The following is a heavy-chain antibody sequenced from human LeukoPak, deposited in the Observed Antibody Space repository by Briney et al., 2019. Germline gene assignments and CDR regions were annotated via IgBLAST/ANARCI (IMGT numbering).Heavy chain of an antibody. V-gene: IGHV5-51*01. CDR3: ARRDSGFEFFDS. CDR2: VYPGDSDT. Sequence: HGESLKISCKGAGXSFTNYWIGWGRQMAGQGLEWFGIVYPGDSDTRYSPAFQGQVTISADKPISTAYLHWSSLRASDTAMYYCARRDSGFEFFDSWGQGTLVTVSS. D-gene: IGHD6-25*01. CDR1: GXSFTNYW. J-gene: IGHJ4*02.